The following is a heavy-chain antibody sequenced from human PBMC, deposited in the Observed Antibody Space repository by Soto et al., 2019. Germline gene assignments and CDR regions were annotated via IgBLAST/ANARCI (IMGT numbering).Heavy chain of an antibody. CDR1: GGSVSSGSYY. Sequence: QVQLQESGPGLVKPSETLSLTCTVSGGSVSSGSYYWSWMRQPPGKGLEWIGYIYNSGSTNYNPSLRSRVTITVDTSKNQVSLKLSSVTAADTAVYYCARGGGSYYIAYWGQGTLVTVSS. V-gene: IGHV4-61*01. D-gene: IGHD1-26*01. CDR2: IYNSGST. J-gene: IGHJ4*02. CDR3: ARGGGSYYIAY.